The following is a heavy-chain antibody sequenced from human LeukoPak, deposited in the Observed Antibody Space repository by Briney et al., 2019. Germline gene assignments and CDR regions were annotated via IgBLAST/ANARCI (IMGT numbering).Heavy chain of an antibody. J-gene: IGHJ4*02. D-gene: IGHD5-12*01. CDR1: GFTFSNAW. CDR2: IKSKTNGETT. CDR3: TTDAIVATSAVDY. Sequence: GGSLRLSCAASGFTFSNAWMSWVRQAPGKGLEWVGRIKSKTNGETTDYAAHVKGRFTISRDDSKNTLNLQMNSLKTEDTAVYYCTTDAIVATSAVDYWGQGTLVTVSS. V-gene: IGHV3-15*01.